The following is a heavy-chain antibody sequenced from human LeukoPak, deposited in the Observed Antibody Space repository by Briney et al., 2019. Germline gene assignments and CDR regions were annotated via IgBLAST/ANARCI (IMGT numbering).Heavy chain of an antibody. Sequence: NPGGSLRLSCSASGFTFSDYDMNWVRQAPGKGLEWVSSISYLSSHVYYGDSVKGRFSISRDNAKNSLYLQMNSLGAEDTAIYYCGRAFPPRRTSSAGDLWGQGILVTVSS. CDR1: GFTFSDYD. V-gene: IGHV3-21*01. CDR2: ISYLSSHV. CDR3: GRAFPPRRTSSAGDL. J-gene: IGHJ4*02. D-gene: IGHD3-16*01.